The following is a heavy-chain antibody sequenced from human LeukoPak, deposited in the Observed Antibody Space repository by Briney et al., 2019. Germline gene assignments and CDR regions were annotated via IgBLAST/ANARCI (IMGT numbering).Heavy chain of an antibody. CDR3: AADKGYCSGGSCYGGYYYYGMDV. V-gene: IGHV1-58*01. D-gene: IGHD2-15*01. CDR2: IVVGSGNT. CDR1: GFTFTSSA. Sequence: ASVKVSCKASGFTFTSSAVQWVRQARGQRLEWIGWIVVGSGNTNYAQKFQERVTITRDMSTSTAYMELSSLRSEDTAVYYCAADKGYCSGGSCYGGYYYYGMDVWGQGTTVTVSS. J-gene: IGHJ6*02.